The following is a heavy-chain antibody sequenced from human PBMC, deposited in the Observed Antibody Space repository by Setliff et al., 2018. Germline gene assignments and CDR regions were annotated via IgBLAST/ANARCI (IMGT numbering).Heavy chain of an antibody. CDR2: TIPLLGIP. J-gene: IGHJ5*02. Sequence: SVKVSCKASGGTFSDYGISWVRQAPGQGLEWMGGTIPLLGIPNYAQKFQGRVTITTDESTSTAYMELSSLRSDDTAVYYCARGGLGTDWFDPWGQGALVTVSS. CDR1: GGTFSDYG. CDR3: ARGGLGTDWFDP. D-gene: IGHD7-27*01. V-gene: IGHV1-69*10.